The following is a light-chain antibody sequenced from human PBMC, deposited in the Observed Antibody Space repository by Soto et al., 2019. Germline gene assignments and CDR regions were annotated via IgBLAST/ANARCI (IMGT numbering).Light chain of an antibody. CDR1: ISDIGGYNY. J-gene: IGLJ1*01. CDR2: EVS. Sequence: QSALTQPASVSGSPGQSITISCTGTISDIGGYNYVSWYQQHPGKAPKLMIYEVSDRPSEVSNRFSGSKSGNTASLTISGLQAEDEADYYCSSYTSSSTLVFGTGTKLTVL. CDR3: SSYTSSSTLV. V-gene: IGLV2-14*03.